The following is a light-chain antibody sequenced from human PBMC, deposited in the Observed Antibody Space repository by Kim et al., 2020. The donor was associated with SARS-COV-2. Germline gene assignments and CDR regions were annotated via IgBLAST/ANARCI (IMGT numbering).Light chain of an antibody. Sequence: EIVLTQSPGTLSLSPGERATLSCRASQSVSSSYLAWYQQKPGQAPRLLIHGASSRATGIPDRFSGSGSGTDFTLTISRLEPEDFAVYYCQQYGSSTPLTFGGGTKVDIK. J-gene: IGKJ4*01. CDR2: GAS. CDR1: QSVSSSY. V-gene: IGKV3-20*01. CDR3: QQYGSSTPLT.